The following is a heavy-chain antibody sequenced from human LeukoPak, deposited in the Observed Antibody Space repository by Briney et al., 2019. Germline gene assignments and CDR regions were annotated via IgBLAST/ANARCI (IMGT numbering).Heavy chain of an antibody. CDR1: GYTFSSYY. CDR3: ARGSEEYSYDVVY. V-gene: IGHV1-46*01. D-gene: IGHD5-18*01. CDR2: VIPSDGST. Sequence: GASVKVSCKASGYTFSSYYMHWVRQASGQGLEWMGIVIPSDGSTTYAQKFQGRVTMTRDTSTSTVYMELSSLRFGDTAVYYCARGSEEYSYDVVYWGQGTLVTVSS. J-gene: IGHJ4*02.